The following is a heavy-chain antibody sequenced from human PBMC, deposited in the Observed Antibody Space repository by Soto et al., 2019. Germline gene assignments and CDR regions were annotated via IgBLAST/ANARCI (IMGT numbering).Heavy chain of an antibody. Sequence: LSLTCAVSGYSISSGYYWGWIRQPPGKGLEWIGSIYHSGSTYYNPSLKSRVTISVDTSKNQFSLKLSSVTAADTAVYYCARSHLYGDRDYWGQGTLVTVSS. CDR1: GYSISSGYY. V-gene: IGHV4-38-2*01. CDR3: ARSHLYGDRDY. CDR2: IYHSGST. J-gene: IGHJ4*02. D-gene: IGHD4-17*01.